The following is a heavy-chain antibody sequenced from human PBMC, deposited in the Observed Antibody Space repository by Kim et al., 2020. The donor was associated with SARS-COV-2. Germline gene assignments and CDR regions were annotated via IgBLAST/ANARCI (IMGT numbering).Heavy chain of an antibody. CDR1: GGSFSGYY. Sequence: SETLSLTCAVYGGSFSGYYWSWIRQPQGKGLEWIGEINHSGSTNYNPSLKSRVTISVDTSKNQFSLKLSSVTAADTAVYYCARDFPTNAYDILTGYLRDYFYGMDVLFQGTTVTVSS. D-gene: IGHD3-9*01. J-gene: IGHJ6*02. CDR3: ARDFPTNAYDILTGYLRDYFYGMDV. CDR2: INHSGST. V-gene: IGHV4-34*01.